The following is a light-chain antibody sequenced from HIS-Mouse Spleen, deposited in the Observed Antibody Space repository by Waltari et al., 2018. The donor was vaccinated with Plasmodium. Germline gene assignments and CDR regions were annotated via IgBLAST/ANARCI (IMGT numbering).Light chain of an antibody. V-gene: IGLV2-23*01. Sequence: QSALTQPASVSGSPGQSITLSCTGTSSDVWSYNLVSWYQQHPGKAPKLMIYEGSKRPSGVSNRFSGSKSGNTASLTISGLQAEDEADYYCCSYAGSSTYVFGTGTKVTVL. CDR1: SSDVWSYNL. CDR3: CSYAGSSTYV. J-gene: IGLJ1*01. CDR2: EGS.